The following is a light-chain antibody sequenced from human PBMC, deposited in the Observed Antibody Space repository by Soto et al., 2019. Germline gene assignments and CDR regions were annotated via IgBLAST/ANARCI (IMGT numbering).Light chain of an antibody. Sequence: QSALTQPPSASGSPGQSVTISCTGTSSDVGGYNYVSWYQQHPGKAPKLMIYEVSKRPPGVPDRFTGSKSGNTASLTASGLQAEDEADYYCSSYAGSNNPVVFGGGTQLTVL. CDR1: SSDVGGYNY. V-gene: IGLV2-8*01. J-gene: IGLJ2*01. CDR3: SSYAGSNNPVV. CDR2: EVS.